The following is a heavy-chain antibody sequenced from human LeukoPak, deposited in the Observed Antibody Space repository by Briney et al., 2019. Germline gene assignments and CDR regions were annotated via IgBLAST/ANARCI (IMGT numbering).Heavy chain of an antibody. CDR3: ALREYDYDSSGYPGPMWFDP. CDR2: ISWDAGRT. V-gene: IGHV3-43*01. Sequence: GGSLRLSCAASGFTFDDYTMHWVRQAPGKGLEWVSLISWDAGRTYYADSVKGRFTISRDNSKNTLYLQMNSLRAEDTAVYYCALREYDYDSSGYPGPMWFDPWGQGTLVTVSS. D-gene: IGHD3-22*01. CDR1: GFTFDDYT. J-gene: IGHJ5*02.